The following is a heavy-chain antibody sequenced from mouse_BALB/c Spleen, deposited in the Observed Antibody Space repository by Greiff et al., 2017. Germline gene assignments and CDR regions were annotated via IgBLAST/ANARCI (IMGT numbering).Heavy chain of an antibody. CDR1: GYTFTSYV. D-gene: IGHD1-1*01. CDR3: ARNYYGSSYAWFAY. V-gene: IGHV1-14*01. Sequence: VQLKQSGPELVKPGASVKMSCKASGYTFTSYVMHWVKQKPGQGLEWIGYINPYNDGTKYNEKFKGKATLTSDKSSSTAYMELSSLTSEDSAVYYCARNYYGSSYAWFAYWGQGTLVTVSA. CDR2: INPYNDGT. J-gene: IGHJ3*01.